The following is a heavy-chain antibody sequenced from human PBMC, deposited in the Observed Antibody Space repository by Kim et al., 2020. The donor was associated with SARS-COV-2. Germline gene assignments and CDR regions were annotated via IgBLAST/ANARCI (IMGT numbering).Heavy chain of an antibody. CDR1: GGSFSGYY. D-gene: IGHD1-26*01. CDR3: AREGHSGSYSSGYDY. V-gene: IGHV4-34*01. CDR2: INHSGST. J-gene: IGHJ4*02. Sequence: SETLSLTCAVYGGSFSGYYWSWIRQPPGKGLEWIGEINHSGSTNYNPSLKSRVTISVDTSKNQFSLKLSSVTAADTAVYYCAREGHSGSYSSGYDYWGQGTLVTVSS.